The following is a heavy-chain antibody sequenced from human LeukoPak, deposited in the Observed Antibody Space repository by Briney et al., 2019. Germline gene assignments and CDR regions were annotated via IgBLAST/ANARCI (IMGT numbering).Heavy chain of an antibody. V-gene: IGHV3-33*01. Sequence: GRSLRLSCAASGFTFSSYGMHWVRQAPGKGLEWVAVIWYDGSNKYYADSVKGRFTISRDNSKNTLYLQMNSLRAEDTAVYYCAGGVTMVRGRGYYFDYWGQGTLVTVSS. CDR1: GFTFSSYG. J-gene: IGHJ4*02. CDR2: IWYDGSNK. CDR3: AGGVTMVRGRGYYFDY. D-gene: IGHD3-10*01.